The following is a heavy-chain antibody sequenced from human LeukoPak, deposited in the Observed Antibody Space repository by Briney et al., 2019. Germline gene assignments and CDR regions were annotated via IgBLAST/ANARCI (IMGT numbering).Heavy chain of an antibody. J-gene: IGHJ6*02. CDR2: IGSDNKP. CDR3: ARDLHYWVAMDV. D-gene: IGHD2-8*02. V-gene: IGHV3-23*01. Sequence: PGGSLRLSCEASGFTFSAYAMTWVRQAPGKGLECVSSIGSDNKPQYSESVQGRCAISRDNSKNILFLHLKSLRAEDTALYYCARDLHYWVAMDVWGQGTTVTVSS. CDR1: GFTFSAYA.